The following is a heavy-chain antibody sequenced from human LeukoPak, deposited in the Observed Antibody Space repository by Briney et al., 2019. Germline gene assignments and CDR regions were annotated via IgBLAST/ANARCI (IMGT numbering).Heavy chain of an antibody. V-gene: IGHV1-69*05. CDR1: GGTFSSYA. CDR2: IIPIFGTA. CDR3: ARGYYYDSSGYFLGTFDY. J-gene: IGHJ4*02. Sequence: PVASVKVSCKASGGTFSSYAISWVRQAPGQGLEWMGGIIPIFGTANYAQKFQGRVTITTDESTSTDYMELSSLRSEDTAVYYCARGYYYDSSGYFLGTFDYWGQGTLVTVSS. D-gene: IGHD3-22*01.